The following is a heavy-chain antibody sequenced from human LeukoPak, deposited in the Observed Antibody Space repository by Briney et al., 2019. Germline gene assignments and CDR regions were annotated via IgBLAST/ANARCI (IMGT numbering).Heavy chain of an antibody. Sequence: SVKVSCKASGGTFSSYAISWVRQAPGQGLEWMGGIIPIFGTANYAQKFQGRVTMTRNTSISTAYMELSSLRSEDTAVYYCARDDSYCYYGMDVWGQGTTVTVSS. CDR2: IIPIFGTA. J-gene: IGHJ6*02. V-gene: IGHV1-69*05. CDR3: ARDDSYCYYGMDV. D-gene: IGHD4-11*01. CDR1: GGTFSSYA.